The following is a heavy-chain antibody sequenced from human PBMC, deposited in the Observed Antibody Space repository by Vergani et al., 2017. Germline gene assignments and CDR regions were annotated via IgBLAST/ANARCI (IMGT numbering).Heavy chain of an antibody. CDR3: ARSLVAGKGGY. Sequence: VQLEESGGGVVQPGRSLRLSCAGSGFTLSSHAMNWVRQAPGKGLEWISYISTTSDTIYYADSVRGRFTISRDNAKNSLYLEMNSLRVEDTAVYFCARSLVAGKGGYWGQGTRVAVSS. V-gene: IGHV3-48*01. CDR2: ISTTSDTI. CDR1: GFTLSSHA. J-gene: IGHJ4*02. D-gene: IGHD6-19*01.